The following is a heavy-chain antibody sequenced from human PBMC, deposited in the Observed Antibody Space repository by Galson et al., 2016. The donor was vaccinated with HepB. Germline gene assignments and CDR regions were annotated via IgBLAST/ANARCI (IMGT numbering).Heavy chain of an antibody. V-gene: IGHV3-48*02. D-gene: IGHD2-15*01. Sequence: SLRLSCAVSGFTFSTYSMNWVRQAPGKGLEWVSYISSSGSTIYYADSVKGRFTISRDNAKNSLFLQMNSLRDEDTAIYYCTRDSDWWRTNQASFDYWVQGTLVTVSS. CDR3: TRDSDWWRTNQASFDY. CDR1: GFTFSTYS. CDR2: ISSSGSTI. J-gene: IGHJ4*02.